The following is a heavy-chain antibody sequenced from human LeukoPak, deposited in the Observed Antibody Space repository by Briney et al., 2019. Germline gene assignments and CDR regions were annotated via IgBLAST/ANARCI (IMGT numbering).Heavy chain of an antibody. D-gene: IGHD3-22*01. V-gene: IGHV3-30-3*01. Sequence: GWSLRLSCAASGFTFSSYAMHWVRQAPGKGLEWVAVISYDGSNKYYADSVKGRFTISRDNSKNTLYLQMNSLRAEDTAVYYCARDHRYYDSSGYPLFYYGMDVWGQGTTVTVSS. CDR2: ISYDGSNK. CDR1: GFTFSSYA. J-gene: IGHJ6*02. CDR3: ARDHRYYDSSGYPLFYYGMDV.